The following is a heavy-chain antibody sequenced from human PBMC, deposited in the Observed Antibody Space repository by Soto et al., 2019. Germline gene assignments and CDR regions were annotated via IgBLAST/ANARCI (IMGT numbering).Heavy chain of an antibody. CDR2: IYYSGST. CDR1: GGSISSYD. Sequence: SETLSVTCPVSGGSISSYDWSWIRQPPGKGLEWIGYIYYSGSTNYNPSLKSRVTISVDTSKNQFSLKLSSVTAADTAVYYCARVKRITMVRGVTFDYWGQGTLVPVSS. J-gene: IGHJ4*02. V-gene: IGHV4-59*01. D-gene: IGHD3-10*01. CDR3: ARVKRITMVRGVTFDY.